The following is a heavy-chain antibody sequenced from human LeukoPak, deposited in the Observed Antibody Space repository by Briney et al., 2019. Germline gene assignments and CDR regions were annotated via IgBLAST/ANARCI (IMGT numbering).Heavy chain of an antibody. D-gene: IGHD2-2*01. CDR3: ARVVGRYCSSTSCYRYYYYYMDV. CDR1: GGSISSYY. Sequence: SETLSLTCTVSGGSISSYYWSWIRQPPGKGLEWIGYIYYSGSTNYNPSLKSRVTISVDTSKNQFTLKLSSVTAADTAVYYCARVVGRYCSSTSCYRYYYYYMDVWGKGTTVTVSS. J-gene: IGHJ6*03. CDR2: IYYSGST. V-gene: IGHV4-59*12.